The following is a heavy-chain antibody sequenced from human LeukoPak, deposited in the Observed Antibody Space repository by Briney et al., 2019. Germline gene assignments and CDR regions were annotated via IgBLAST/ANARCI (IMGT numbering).Heavy chain of an antibody. Sequence: PSETLSLTCAVYGGSFSGYYWSWIRQPPGKGLEWIGYIYYSGSTNYNPSLKSRVTISVDTSKNQFSLKLSSVTAADTAVYYCARGDRRGWFDPWGQGTLVTVSS. D-gene: IGHD3-10*01. CDR1: GGSFSGYY. CDR2: IYYSGST. CDR3: ARGDRRGWFDP. V-gene: IGHV4-59*01. J-gene: IGHJ5*02.